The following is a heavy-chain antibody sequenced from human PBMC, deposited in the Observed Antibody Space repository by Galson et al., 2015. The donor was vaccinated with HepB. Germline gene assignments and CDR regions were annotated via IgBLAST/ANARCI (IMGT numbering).Heavy chain of an antibody. Sequence: SETLSLTCTVSGDSIRSHYWSWIRQPPGKGLEWIGYIFHSGSTDNNPSLNGRVTMSVDTSKNMFSLNLSSVTAADTAVYYCARVDTGMVGDSYSYGMDVWGQGTTVTVSS. CDR2: IFHSGST. CDR3: ARVDTGMVGDSYSYGMDV. J-gene: IGHJ6*02. D-gene: IGHD5-18*01. CDR1: GDSIRSHY. V-gene: IGHV4-59*11.